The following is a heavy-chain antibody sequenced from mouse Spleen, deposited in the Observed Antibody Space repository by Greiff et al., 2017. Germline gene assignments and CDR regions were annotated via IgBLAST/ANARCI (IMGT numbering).Heavy chain of an antibody. CDR2: IDPSDSYT. D-gene: IGHD1-1*01. CDR1: GYTFTSYW. J-gene: IGHJ2*01. V-gene: IGHV1-69*01. Sequence: VQLQQPGAELVMPGASVKLSCKASGYTFTSYWMHWVKQRPGQGLEWIGEIDPSDSYTNYNQKFKGKATLTVDKSSSTAYMQLSSLTSEDSAVYYCARRLITTVVVDYWGQGTTLTVSS. CDR3: ARRLITTVVVDY.